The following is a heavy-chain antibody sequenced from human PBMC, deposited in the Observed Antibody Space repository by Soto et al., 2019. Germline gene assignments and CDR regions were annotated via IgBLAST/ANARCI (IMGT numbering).Heavy chain of an antibody. CDR1: GFTCRSYD. CDR2: ILVGGST. Sequence: GGSLRLSCAASGFTCRSYDMSWVRQAPGKGLEWVSTILVGGSTHYPDSVKGRFTISRDNSKNTVFLQMNSLTAGDTAVYYCAKATATGGGAFDICGQGTMLTVSS. D-gene: IGHD2-8*02. V-gene: IGHV3-23*01. J-gene: IGHJ3*02. CDR3: AKATATGGGAFDI.